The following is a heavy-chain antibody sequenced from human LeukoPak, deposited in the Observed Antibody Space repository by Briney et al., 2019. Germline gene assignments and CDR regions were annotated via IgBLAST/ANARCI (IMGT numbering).Heavy chain of an antibody. Sequence: GGSLRLSCAASGFTFSSYWMSWVRQAPGKGLEWVSNIKKDGSEKYYVDSVKGRFTLSRDNAKNSLYLQMNSLRAEDTAVYYCASSHYYDSSGPNAFDIWGQGTMVTVSS. CDR2: IKKDGSEK. V-gene: IGHV3-7*01. J-gene: IGHJ3*02. CDR1: GFTFSSYW. CDR3: ASSHYYDSSGPNAFDI. D-gene: IGHD3-22*01.